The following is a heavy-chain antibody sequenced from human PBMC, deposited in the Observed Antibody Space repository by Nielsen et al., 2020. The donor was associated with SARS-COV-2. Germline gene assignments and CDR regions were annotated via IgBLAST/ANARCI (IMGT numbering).Heavy chain of an antibody. Sequence: SETLSLTCTVSGGSISSGGYYWSWIRQPPGKGLEWIGYIYYSGSTNYNPSLKSRVTISVDTSKNQFSLKLSSVTAADTAVYYCARESPGDGWFDPWGQGTLVTVSS. CDR3: ARESPGDGWFDP. V-gene: IGHV4-61*08. CDR2: IYYSGST. D-gene: IGHD3-16*01. CDR1: GGSISSGGYY. J-gene: IGHJ5*02.